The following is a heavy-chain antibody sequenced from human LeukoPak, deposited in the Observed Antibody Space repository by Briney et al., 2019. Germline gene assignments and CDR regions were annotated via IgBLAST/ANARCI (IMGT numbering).Heavy chain of an antibody. D-gene: IGHD2-2*01. CDR3: ARDLYPGCSSTSCNQDTYYYYGMDV. V-gene: IGHV4-31*03. CDR2: IYYSGST. J-gene: IGHJ6*02. CDR1: GGSISSGGYY. Sequence: SQTLSLTCTVSGGSISSGGYYWSWIRQHPGKGLEWIGYIYYSGSTYYNPSLKSRVTISVDTSKNQFSLKLSSVTAADTAVYYCARDLYPGCSSTSCNQDTYYYYGMDVWGQGTTVTVSS.